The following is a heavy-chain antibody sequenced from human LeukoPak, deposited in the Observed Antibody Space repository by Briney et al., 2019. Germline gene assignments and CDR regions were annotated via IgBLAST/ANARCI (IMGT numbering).Heavy chain of an antibody. J-gene: IGHJ4*02. CDR2: IYSGGST. CDR1: GFTVSSNY. CDR3: AREGYFVFDF. D-gene: IGHD2-21*01. Sequence: GGSLRLSCAASGFTVSSNYMSWVRQAPGKGLEWVSVIYSGGSTYYADSVKGRFTISRDNAKNSLYLQMNSLRVEDTAVYYCAREGYFVFDFWGQGALVTVSS. V-gene: IGHV3-66*01.